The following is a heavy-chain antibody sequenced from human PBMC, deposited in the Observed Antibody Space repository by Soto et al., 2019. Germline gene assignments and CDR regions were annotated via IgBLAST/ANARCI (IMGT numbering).Heavy chain of an antibody. J-gene: IGHJ6*02. CDR1: GYTFTGYY. CDR3: AREGRSSSPYYYYGMDV. D-gene: IGHD6-6*01. V-gene: IGHV1-2*04. CDR2: INPNSGGT. Sequence: ASVKVSCKASGYTFTGYYMHCVRQAPGQGLEWMGWINPNSGGTNYAQKFQGWVTMTRDTSISTAYMELSRLRSDDTAVYYCAREGRSSSPYYYYGMDVWGQGTTVTVSS.